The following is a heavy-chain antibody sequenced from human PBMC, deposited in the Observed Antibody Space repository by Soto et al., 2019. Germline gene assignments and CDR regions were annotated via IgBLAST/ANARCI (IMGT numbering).Heavy chain of an antibody. V-gene: IGHV4-59*08. J-gene: IGHJ4*02. Sequence: SETLSLTCTVSGGSISSYYWSWIRQPPGKGLEWIGYIYYSGSTNCNPSLKSRVTISVDTSKNQFSLKLSSVTAADTAVYYCARLYYDFWSGYSEYYFDYWGQGTLVTVSS. CDR1: GGSISSYY. CDR3: ARLYYDFWSGYSEYYFDY. D-gene: IGHD3-3*01. CDR2: IYYSGST.